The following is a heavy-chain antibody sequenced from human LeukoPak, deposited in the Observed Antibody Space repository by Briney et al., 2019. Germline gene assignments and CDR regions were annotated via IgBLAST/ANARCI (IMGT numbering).Heavy chain of an antibody. J-gene: IGHJ6*03. V-gene: IGHV4-34*01. CDR3: ARDDLQLVRRLGGGTEYYYYYYMDV. Sequence: SETLSLTCAVYGGSFSGYYWSWIRQPPGKGLEWIGEINHSGSTNYNPSLKSRVTISVDTSKNQFSLKLNSVTPEDTAVYYCARDDLQLVRRLGGGTEYYYYYYMDVWGKGTTVTVSS. D-gene: IGHD6-13*01. CDR1: GGSFSGYY. CDR2: INHSGST.